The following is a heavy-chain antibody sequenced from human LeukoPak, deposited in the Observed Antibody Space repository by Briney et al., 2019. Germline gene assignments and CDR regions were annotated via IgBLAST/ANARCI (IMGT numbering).Heavy chain of an antibody. CDR2: IIPIFGTE. J-gene: IGHJ6*02. V-gene: IGHV1-69*13. Sequence: SVKVSCKASGGTFSSYAISWVRQAPGQGLDLMGGIIPIFGTENYAQKFQGRVTITADESTSTAYMELSRLRSEDTAVYYCVRGNYYYGMDVWGQGTTVTVSS. CDR1: GGTFSSYA. D-gene: IGHD3-16*01. CDR3: VRGNYYYGMDV.